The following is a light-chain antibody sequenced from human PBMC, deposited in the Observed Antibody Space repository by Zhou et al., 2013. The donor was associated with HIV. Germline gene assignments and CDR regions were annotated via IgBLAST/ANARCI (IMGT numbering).Light chain of an antibody. V-gene: IGKV1D-16*01. CDR1: QDISSW. CDR3: QQYYSYPHT. CDR2: AAS. Sequence: DIQLTPSPSSLSASVADRVTITCRASQDISSWLAWYQQKPGKAPKLLIYAASTLQSGVPSRFSGSGSGTDFTLTISCLQSEDFATYYCQQYYSYPHTFGPGTKVDIK. J-gene: IGKJ3*01.